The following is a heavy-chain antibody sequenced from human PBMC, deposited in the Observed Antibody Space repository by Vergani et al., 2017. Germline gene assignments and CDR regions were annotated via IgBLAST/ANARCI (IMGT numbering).Heavy chain of an antibody. Sequence: QVQLVQSGAEVKKPGSSVKVSCKASGGTFSSYAISWVRPAPGQGLEWMGGIIPIFGTANYAQKFQCRVTITADESTSTAYMELSSLRSEDTAVYYCASLALAGNRLSESPYLSDYWGQGALVTSSS. CDR1: GGTFSSYA. V-gene: IGHV1-69*01. CDR2: IIPIFGTA. CDR3: ASLALAGNRLSESPYLSDY. J-gene: IGHJ4*02. D-gene: IGHD6-19*01.